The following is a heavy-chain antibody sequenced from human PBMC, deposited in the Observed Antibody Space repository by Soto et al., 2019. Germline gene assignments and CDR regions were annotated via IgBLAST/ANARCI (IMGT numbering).Heavy chain of an antibody. D-gene: IGHD4-17*01. Sequence: GGSLRLSCAASGFTFSSYAMSWVRQAPGKGLEWVSAISGSGGSTYYADSVKGRFTISRDNSKNTLYLQMNSLRAEDTAVYYCAKDADYGGNSVSPVDYWGQGTLVTVSS. J-gene: IGHJ4*02. CDR1: GFTFSSYA. CDR3: AKDADYGGNSVSPVDY. CDR2: ISGSGGST. V-gene: IGHV3-23*01.